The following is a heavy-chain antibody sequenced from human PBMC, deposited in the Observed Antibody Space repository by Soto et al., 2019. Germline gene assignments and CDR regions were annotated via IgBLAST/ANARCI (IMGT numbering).Heavy chain of an antibody. CDR3: ARDRLRAVTTADGMDV. J-gene: IGHJ6*02. CDR2: IYYSGTT. CDR1: GGSISSDGFY. D-gene: IGHD4-17*01. V-gene: IGHV4-31*03. Sequence: PSETLSLTCTVSGGSISSDGFYWTWIRQRPGKGLKWIGFIYYSGTTYYNPSLKSRLTISVDTSKNQFSLRLTSATAADTAVYYCARDRLRAVTTADGMDVWGQGTTVTVSS.